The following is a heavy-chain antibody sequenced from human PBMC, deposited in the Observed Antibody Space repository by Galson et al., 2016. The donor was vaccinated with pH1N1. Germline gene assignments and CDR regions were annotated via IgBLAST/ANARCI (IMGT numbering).Heavy chain of an antibody. V-gene: IGHV3-15*07. CDR1: GFTFSNVW. Sequence: SLRLSCAASGFTFSNVWMNWVRQAPGKGLEWVGRIKSRTDGGTTDYAAPVKARFTISRDDSKNTLYLQMNSLKNEDTGVYYCTIDEEFSGLWDSWGQGTLVTVSS. CDR3: TIDEEFSGLWDS. D-gene: IGHD5-12*01. CDR2: IKSRTDGGTT. J-gene: IGHJ5*01.